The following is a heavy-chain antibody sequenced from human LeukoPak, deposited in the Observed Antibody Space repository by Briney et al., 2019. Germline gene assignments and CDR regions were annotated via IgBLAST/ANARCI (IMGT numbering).Heavy chain of an antibody. CDR2: IYYSGST. CDR1: GGSISSYY. D-gene: IGHD3-10*02. V-gene: IGHV4-59*01. J-gene: IGHJ4*02. CDR3: GRAYVAPTHFDY. Sequence: SXXLSLTCTVSGGSISSYYWNWLRQPPGKGLEWIGYIYYSGSTNYKPSLKRRGTISVETSKKQFSLKLRSRNAAEPSVFYFGRAYVAPTHFDYWGQGTLVTVSS.